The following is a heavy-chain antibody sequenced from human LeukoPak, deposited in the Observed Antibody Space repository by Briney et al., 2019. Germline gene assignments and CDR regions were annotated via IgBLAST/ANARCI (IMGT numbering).Heavy chain of an antibody. CDR3: ASSHSSGYYDY. J-gene: IGHJ4*02. CDR1: GFTFSSYA. Sequence: PGGSLRLSCAASGFTFSSYAMHWVRQAPGEGLEFVSAISSNGGSTYYANSVKGRFTISRDNSKNTMDLQIGSLRAEDMAVYYCASSHSSGYYDYWGQGTLVTVSS. V-gene: IGHV3-64*01. D-gene: IGHD3-22*01. CDR2: ISSNGGST.